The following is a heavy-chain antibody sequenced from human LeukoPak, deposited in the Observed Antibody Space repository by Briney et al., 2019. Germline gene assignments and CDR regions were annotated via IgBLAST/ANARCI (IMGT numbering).Heavy chain of an antibody. CDR3: ASLGIAGDAFDI. Sequence: GGSLRLSCAASGFIFSSYSMSWVRQAPGKGLEWVSVITGSGGNTYYADSVKGRFTISKDNSKNTLYLQMNSLRAEDTAVYYCASLGIAGDAFDIWGQGTMVTVSS. J-gene: IGHJ3*02. D-gene: IGHD6-13*01. V-gene: IGHV3-23*01. CDR1: GFIFSSYS. CDR2: ITGSGGNT.